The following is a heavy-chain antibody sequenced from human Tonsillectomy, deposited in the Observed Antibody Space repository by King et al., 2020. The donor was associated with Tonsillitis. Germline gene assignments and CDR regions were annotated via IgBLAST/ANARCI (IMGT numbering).Heavy chain of an antibody. J-gene: IGHJ4*02. CDR3: ARNYYDSSGPYGYFDY. Sequence: VQLVESGGGLIQPGGSLRLSCAASGFTVSSNYMSWVRQAPGKGLEWVSIIYSGGSTYYADSVKGRITISRDNSKNTLDLQMNSLRAEDTAVYYCARNYYDSSGPYGYFDYWGQGTLVTVSS. CDR2: IYSGGST. D-gene: IGHD3-22*01. V-gene: IGHV3-53*01. CDR1: GFTVSSNY.